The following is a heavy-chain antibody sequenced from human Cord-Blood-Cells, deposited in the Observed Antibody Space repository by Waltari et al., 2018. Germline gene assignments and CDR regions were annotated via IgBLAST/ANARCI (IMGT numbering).Heavy chain of an antibody. Sequence: QVQLQESGTGLVKPSQNLSLTCTVSGGSISSGGYYWSWIRQHPGKGLEWIGYIYYSGSTYYNPSLKSRVTISVDTSKNQFSLKLSSVTAADTAVYYCARARRDGYNPFDYWGQGTLVTVSS. D-gene: IGHD5-12*01. CDR2: IYYSGST. J-gene: IGHJ4*02. CDR3: ARARRDGYNPFDY. V-gene: IGHV4-31*03. CDR1: GGSISSGGYY.